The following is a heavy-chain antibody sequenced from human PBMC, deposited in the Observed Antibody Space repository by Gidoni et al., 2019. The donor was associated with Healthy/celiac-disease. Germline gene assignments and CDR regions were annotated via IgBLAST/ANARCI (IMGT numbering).Heavy chain of an antibody. J-gene: IGHJ3*02. Sequence: VQLVESGGVVVQPGGSLRLSCAASGLTFADYTMHWVRQAPGKGLEWVSLISWDGGSTYYADSVKGRFTISRDNSKNSLYLQMNSLTTEDTALYYCAKDKELMVYAWGAFDIWGHGTMVTVSS. CDR2: ISWDGGST. CDR1: GLTFADYT. V-gene: IGHV3-43*01. D-gene: IGHD2-8*01. CDR3: AKDKELMVYAWGAFDI.